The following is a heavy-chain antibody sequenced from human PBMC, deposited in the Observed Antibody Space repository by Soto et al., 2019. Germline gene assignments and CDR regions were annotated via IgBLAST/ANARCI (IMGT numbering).Heavy chain of an antibody. CDR1: GFTVSTIY. V-gene: IGHV3-66*01. CDR2: IYSDGRT. J-gene: IGHJ4*02. CDR3: ARDIDY. Sequence: EVQLVESGGGLVQPGGSLRLSCAASGFTVSTIYMSWVRQAPGKGLEWVSTIYSDGRTYYADSVKGRFNMSRDDAKNTLFLQMNSLRVEDTAVYYCARDIDYCGQGTLVTVSS.